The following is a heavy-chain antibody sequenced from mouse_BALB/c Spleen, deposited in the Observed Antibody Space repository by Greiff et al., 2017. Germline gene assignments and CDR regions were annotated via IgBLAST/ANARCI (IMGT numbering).Heavy chain of an antibody. CDR3: ARNGSWDLFAY. Sequence: VQLQQSGPELVKPGASVKISCKASGYSFTSYYIHWVKQRPGQGLEWIGWIFPGSGNTKYNEKFKGKATLTADKSSSTAYMQLSSLTSEDSAVYFCARNGSWDLFAYWGQGTLVTVSA. J-gene: IGHJ3*01. V-gene: IGHV1-66*01. D-gene: IGHD4-1*01. CDR2: IFPGSGNT. CDR1: GYSFTSYY.